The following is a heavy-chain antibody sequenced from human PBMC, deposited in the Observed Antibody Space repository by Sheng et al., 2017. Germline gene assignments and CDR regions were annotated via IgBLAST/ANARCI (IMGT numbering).Heavy chain of an antibody. CDR3: TRSDCGSASCYGLSYGRDVFDI. D-gene: IGHD2-2*01. CDR2: IYHSGST. Sequence: QVQLQQWGAGLLKPSETLSLTCAVYGGSFSAYYWNWIRQPPGKGLEWIGEIYHSGSTNYNPSLKSRVTISVDTSKNQFSLKLNSVTAADTAVYYCTRSDCGSASCYGLSYGRDVFDIWGQGTMVTVSS. J-gene: IGHJ3*02. CDR1: GGSFSAYY. V-gene: IGHV4-34*01.